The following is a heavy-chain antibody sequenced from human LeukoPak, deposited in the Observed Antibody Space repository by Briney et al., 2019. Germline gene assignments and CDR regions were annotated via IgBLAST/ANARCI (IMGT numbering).Heavy chain of an antibody. CDR1: GGSFSGYY. D-gene: IGHD2-2*01. CDR2: INHSGST. Sequence: SETLSPTCAVYGGSFSGYYWSWIRQPPGKGLEWIGEINHSGSTNYNPSLKSRVTISVDTSKNQFSLKLSSVTAADTAVYYCARGGPYCSSTSCQKILDYWGQGTLVTVSS. V-gene: IGHV4-34*01. J-gene: IGHJ4*02. CDR3: ARGGPYCSSTSCQKILDY.